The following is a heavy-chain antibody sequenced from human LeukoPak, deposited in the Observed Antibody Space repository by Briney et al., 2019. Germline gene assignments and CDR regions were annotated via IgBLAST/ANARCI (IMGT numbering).Heavy chain of an antibody. V-gene: IGHV3-11*01. CDR1: GFSVSAYY. J-gene: IGHJ4*02. CDR2: ISTRDDVI. D-gene: IGHD2-15*01. Sequence: GGSLRLSCAASGFSVSAYYMNWVRQAPGKGLEWVAYISTRDDVIYYTDSVKGRFTISMDDAKNSVHLQLNSLRADDTAVYYCAREQWSRWDYWGQGVLVTVSS. CDR3: AREQWSRWDY.